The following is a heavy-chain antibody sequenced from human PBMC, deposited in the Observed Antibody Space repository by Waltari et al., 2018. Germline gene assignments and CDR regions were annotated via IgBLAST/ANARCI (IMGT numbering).Heavy chain of an antibody. CDR3: ARGLAFDS. D-gene: IGHD3-9*01. CDR2: IYASGTT. CDR1: GSSISNNY. V-gene: IGHV4-4*07. J-gene: IGHJ4*02. Sequence: QVQLQESGPGLVKPSETLSLTCTVSGSSISNNYWNLIRQPAGKGLEWIGRIYASGTTNYNPSLKSRVSVSVDTSKNQFSLNLTSVTAADTAVYYCARGLAFDSWGQGSLVTVSS.